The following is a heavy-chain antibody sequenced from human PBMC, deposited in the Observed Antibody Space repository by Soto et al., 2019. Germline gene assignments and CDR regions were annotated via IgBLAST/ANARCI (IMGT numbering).Heavy chain of an antibody. CDR2: VSGSGITT. Sequence: LRLSCAVSGFAFTNYAMTWVRQAPGKGLEWVAAVSGSGITTYYADSVKGRFTISKDNSKNTLYLQMNSLTVEDTAVYYCAKDGAREDSSGYYDYFYYYGVDVWGQGTTVTVSS. CDR3: AKDGAREDSSGYYDYFYYYGVDV. CDR1: GFAFTNYA. V-gene: IGHV3-23*01. J-gene: IGHJ6*02. D-gene: IGHD3-22*01.